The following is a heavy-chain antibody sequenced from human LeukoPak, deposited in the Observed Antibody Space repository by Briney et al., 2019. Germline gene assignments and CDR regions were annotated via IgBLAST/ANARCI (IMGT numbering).Heavy chain of an antibody. Sequence: SGGSLRLSCAASGFTVSSNYMSWVRQAPGKGLEWVSVIYSGGSTYYADSVKGRFTISRDNSRNTLYLQMNSLRAEDTAVYYCARSGRLGYSYGLWADWGQGTLVTVSS. V-gene: IGHV3-66*01. CDR1: GFTVSSNY. J-gene: IGHJ4*02. D-gene: IGHD5-18*01. CDR3: ARSGRLGYSYGLWAD. CDR2: IYSGGST.